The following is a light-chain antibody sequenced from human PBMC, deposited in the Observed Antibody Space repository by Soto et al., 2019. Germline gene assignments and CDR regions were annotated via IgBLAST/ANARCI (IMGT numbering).Light chain of an antibody. CDR3: QQYYSYPHT. CDR1: QGISSY. J-gene: IGKJ1*01. Sequence: AIRMTQSPSSLSASTGDRVTITCRASQGISSYLAWYQQKPVKAPKLLIYAASTLQSGVPSRFSGSGSGTDFTLTISCLQSEDFATYYCQQYYSYPHTFGQGTKVDIK. CDR2: AAS. V-gene: IGKV1-8*01.